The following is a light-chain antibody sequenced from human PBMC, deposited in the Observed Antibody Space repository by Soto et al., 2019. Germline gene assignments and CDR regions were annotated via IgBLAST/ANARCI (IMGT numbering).Light chain of an antibody. V-gene: IGKV3-11*01. J-gene: IGKJ1*01. Sequence: DILLTQSPATLSLSPWERVTLSCRATQRVSSSVAWYQQKSGRAPRLLIYDASVRATGIPARFSGSGSGTDFTLTISRLEPEDFAVYYCQQYNDNWPTFGQGTKVDIK. CDR2: DAS. CDR1: QRVSSS. CDR3: QQYNDNWPT.